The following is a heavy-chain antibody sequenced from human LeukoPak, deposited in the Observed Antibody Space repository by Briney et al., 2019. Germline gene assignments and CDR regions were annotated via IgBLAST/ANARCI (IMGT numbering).Heavy chain of an antibody. Sequence: PGESLKISCKGSGYSFTSYWIGWVRQMPGKGLEWMGIIYPGDSDTTYSPSFQGQVTFSADKSISTAYLQWSSLKASDTAIYYCARVGVRGVNGRAYFDYWGQGTLVTVSS. V-gene: IGHV5-51*01. CDR2: IYPGDSDT. D-gene: IGHD3-10*01. CDR3: ARVGVRGVNGRAYFDY. J-gene: IGHJ4*02. CDR1: GYSFTSYW.